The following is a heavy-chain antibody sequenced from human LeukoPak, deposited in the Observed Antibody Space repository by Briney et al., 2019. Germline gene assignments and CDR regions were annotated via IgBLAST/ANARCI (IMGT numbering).Heavy chain of an antibody. Sequence: ASVKVSCKASGYTFTSYYMHWVRQAPGQGLEWMGIINPSGGSTSYAQKFQGRVTMTRDMSTSTVYMELSSLRSEDTAVYYCARGSGGQLHHDAFDIWGQGTMVTVSS. D-gene: IGHD1-26*01. CDR2: INPSGGST. CDR3: ARGSGGQLHHDAFDI. CDR1: GYTFTSYY. J-gene: IGHJ3*02. V-gene: IGHV1-46*01.